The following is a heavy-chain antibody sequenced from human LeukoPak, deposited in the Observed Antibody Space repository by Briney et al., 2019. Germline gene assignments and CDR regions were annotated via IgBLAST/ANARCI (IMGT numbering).Heavy chain of an antibody. CDR2: INHSGST. D-gene: IGHD3-9*01. Sequence: SETLSLTCAVYGGSFSGYYWSWIRQPPGKGLEWIGEINHSGSTNYNPSLKSRVTISVDTSKNQFSLKLSSVTAADTAVYYCASLDWLGDYWGQGTLVTVSS. CDR3: ASLDWLGDY. J-gene: IGHJ4*02. CDR1: GGSFSGYY. V-gene: IGHV4-34*01.